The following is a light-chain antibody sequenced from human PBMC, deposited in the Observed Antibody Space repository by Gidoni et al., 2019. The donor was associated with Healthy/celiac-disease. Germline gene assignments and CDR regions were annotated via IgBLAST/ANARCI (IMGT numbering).Light chain of an antibody. Sequence: EIVLTQSPGTLSLSPRERATLSCRASQSVSSSYLAWYQQKPGQAPRLLIYGASSRATGIPDRFSGSGSGTDFTLTISRLEPEDFAVYYCQQYGSSPPNTFGQXTKLEIK. CDR1: QSVSSSY. V-gene: IGKV3-20*01. CDR2: GAS. CDR3: QQYGSSPPNT. J-gene: IGKJ2*01.